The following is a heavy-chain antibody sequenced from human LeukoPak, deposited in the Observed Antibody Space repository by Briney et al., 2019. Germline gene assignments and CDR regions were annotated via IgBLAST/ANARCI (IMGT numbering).Heavy chain of an antibody. J-gene: IGHJ5*02. D-gene: IGHD1-26*01. CDR2: IYNGVNT. CDR1: GASVSSASY. CDR3: ARGRAFNSGAFDP. Sequence: SETLSLTCTVSGASVSSASYWTWIRQPPGKGVEWIAHIYNGVNTNYNPSLKSRVTISVDTSKNQFSLRLNSVTAADTAVYYCARGRAFNSGAFDPWGQGSLVTVSS. V-gene: IGHV4-61*01.